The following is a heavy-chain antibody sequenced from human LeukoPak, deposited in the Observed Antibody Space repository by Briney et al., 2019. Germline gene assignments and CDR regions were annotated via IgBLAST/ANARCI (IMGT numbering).Heavy chain of an antibody. CDR2: ISGSGGST. Sequence: PGGSLRLSCAASGFTFSSYAMSWVRHAPGKGLEWVSAISGSGGSTYYADSVKGRFTISRDNSKNTLYLQMNSLRAEDTAVYYCAKIEGYGDYPYDAFDIWGQGTMVTVSS. CDR1: GFTFSSYA. D-gene: IGHD4-17*01. V-gene: IGHV3-23*01. CDR3: AKIEGYGDYPYDAFDI. J-gene: IGHJ3*02.